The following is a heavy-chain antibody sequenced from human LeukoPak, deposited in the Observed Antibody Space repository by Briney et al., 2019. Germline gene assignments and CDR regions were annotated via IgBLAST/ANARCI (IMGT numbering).Heavy chain of an antibody. Sequence: SETLSLTCSVSGGSISSFYWSWLRQPAGKGLEWIGCIYTSGSTNYNPSLKSRVTMSVDTSKNQFSVKRSSVTAADTAVYYCERSLTGVWGQGTLVTVSS. V-gene: IGHV4-4*07. D-gene: IGHD3-9*01. CDR2: IYTSGST. CDR3: ERSLTGV. J-gene: IGHJ4*02. CDR1: GGSISSFY.